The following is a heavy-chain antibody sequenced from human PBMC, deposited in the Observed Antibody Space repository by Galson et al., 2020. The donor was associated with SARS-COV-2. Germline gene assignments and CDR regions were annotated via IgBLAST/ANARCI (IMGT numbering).Heavy chain of an antibody. D-gene: IGHD3-22*01. CDR3: ARGVKTYYYDSSGLVETHDAFDI. V-gene: IGHV4-59*13. Sequence: SETLSLTCTVSGGSISSYYWSWIRQSPGKGLEWIGYIYYSGSTNYNPSLKSRVTISVDTSKNQFSLKLSSVTAADTAVYYCARGVKTYYYDSSGLVETHDAFDIWGQGTMVTVSS. J-gene: IGHJ3*02. CDR1: GGSISSYY. CDR2: IYYSGST.